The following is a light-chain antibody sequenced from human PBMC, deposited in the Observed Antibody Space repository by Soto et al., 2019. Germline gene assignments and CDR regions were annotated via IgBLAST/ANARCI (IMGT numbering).Light chain of an antibody. Sequence: DIPMTQSPSSLSASVGDRVTISGQESQAISNRLNWYQQKPGTAPKLLIYDASLLETGVPSRFSGGGSGTDFTGTISSLQPEDFETYYCQQIDNLLFTVGQGTKLES. V-gene: IGKV1-33*01. CDR3: QQIDNLLFT. CDR2: DAS. CDR1: QAISNR. J-gene: IGKJ2*01.